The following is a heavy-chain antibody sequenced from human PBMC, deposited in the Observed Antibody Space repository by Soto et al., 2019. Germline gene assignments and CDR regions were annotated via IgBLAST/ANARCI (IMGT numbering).Heavy chain of an antibody. J-gene: IGHJ4*02. CDR3: ARFARVAGVDY. V-gene: IGHV4-59*08. D-gene: IGHD6-19*01. CDR2: IYYSGST. Sequence: SETLSLTCTVSGGSISSYYWSWIRQPPGKGLEWIGYIYYSGSTNYNPSLKSRVTISVDTSKNQFSLKLSSVTAADTAVYYCARFARVAGVDYWGQGTLVTVSS. CDR1: GGSISSYY.